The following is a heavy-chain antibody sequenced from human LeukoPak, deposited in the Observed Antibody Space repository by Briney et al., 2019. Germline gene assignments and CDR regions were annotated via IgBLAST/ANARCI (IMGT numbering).Heavy chain of an antibody. V-gene: IGHV3-53*01. CDR3: ARRPANAIAAAGTNAFDI. Sequence: GGSLRLSCAASGFTVSSNYMSWVRQAPGKGLEWVSVIYSGGSTYYADSVKGRFTISRDNSKNTLYLQMNSLRAEDTAVYYCARRPANAIAAAGTNAFDIWGQGTMVTVSS. CDR1: GFTVSSNY. D-gene: IGHD6-13*01. CDR2: IYSGGST. J-gene: IGHJ3*02.